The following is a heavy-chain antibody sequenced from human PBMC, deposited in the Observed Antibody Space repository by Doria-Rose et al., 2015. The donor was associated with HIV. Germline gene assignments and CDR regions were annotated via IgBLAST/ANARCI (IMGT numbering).Heavy chain of an antibody. CDR1: GVSLSSPGMG. CDR3: ARIKSSRWYHKYYFDF. D-gene: IGHD6-13*01. Sequence: QITLKESGPVLVKPTETLTLACTVSGVSLSSPGMGVSWIRQPPGKALEWLATIFSDDDRSDSTSLKSRLTISRRTYKSQVVLTMPDMDPVDTATYYCARIKSSRWYHKYYFDFWGQGTLVIV. J-gene: IGHJ4*02. V-gene: IGHV2-26*01. CDR2: IFSDDDR.